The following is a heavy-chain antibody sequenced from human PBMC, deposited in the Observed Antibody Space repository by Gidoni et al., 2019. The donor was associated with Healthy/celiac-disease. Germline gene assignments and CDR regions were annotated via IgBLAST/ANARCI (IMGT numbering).Heavy chain of an antibody. CDR3: AKDLGRWLQQIAGDY. Sequence: EVQLLESGGGLVQPGGSLRLSCAASGFTFSRYAMSWVRQAPGKGLEWVSAISGSGGSTYYADSVKGRFTISRDNSKNTLYLQMNSLRAEDTAVYYCAKDLGRWLQQIAGDYWGQGTLVTVSS. D-gene: IGHD5-12*01. J-gene: IGHJ4*02. CDR2: ISGSGGST. CDR1: GFTFSRYA. V-gene: IGHV3-23*01.